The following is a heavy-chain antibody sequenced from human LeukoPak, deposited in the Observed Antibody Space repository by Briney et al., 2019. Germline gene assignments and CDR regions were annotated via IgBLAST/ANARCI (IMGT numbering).Heavy chain of an antibody. Sequence: SETLSLTCTVSGYSISSGYYWGWIRQPPGKGLEWIGSIYHSGSTYYNPSLKSRVTISVDTSKNQFSLKLSSVTAADTAVYYCARDPDYYDSSGYRYWGQGTLVTVSS. CDR3: ARDPDYYDSSGYRY. CDR1: GYSISSGYY. J-gene: IGHJ4*02. D-gene: IGHD3-22*01. CDR2: IYHSGST. V-gene: IGHV4-38-2*02.